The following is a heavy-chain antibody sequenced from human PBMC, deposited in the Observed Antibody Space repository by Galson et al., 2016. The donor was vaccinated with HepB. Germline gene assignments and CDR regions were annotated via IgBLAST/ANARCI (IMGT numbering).Heavy chain of an antibody. CDR2: IRNGGGIT. CDR1: GFSLNDYW. J-gene: IGHJ4*02. Sequence: SLRLSCAASGFSLNDYWMHWVRQAPGKGLVWVSRIRNGGGITTYADSVRGRFTISRDNAKNTVYLQMNSLRVEDTAIYYCARDLNWNEDYWGQGTLVTVSS. D-gene: IGHD1-1*01. V-gene: IGHV3-74*01. CDR3: ARDLNWNEDY.